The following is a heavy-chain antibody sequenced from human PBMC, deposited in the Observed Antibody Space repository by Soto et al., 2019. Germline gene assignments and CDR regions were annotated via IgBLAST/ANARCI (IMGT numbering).Heavy chain of an antibody. CDR2: ISYDGSNK. CDR3: AKEREYSGYDVAENDAFDI. CDR1: GFTFSSYG. Sequence: GGSLRLSCAASGFTFSSYGMHWVRQAPGKGLEWVAAISYDGSNKYYADSVKGRFTISRDNSKNTLYLQMNSLRAEDTAVYYCAKEREYSGYDVAENDAFDIWGQGTMVTVSS. V-gene: IGHV3-30*18. D-gene: IGHD5-12*01. J-gene: IGHJ3*02.